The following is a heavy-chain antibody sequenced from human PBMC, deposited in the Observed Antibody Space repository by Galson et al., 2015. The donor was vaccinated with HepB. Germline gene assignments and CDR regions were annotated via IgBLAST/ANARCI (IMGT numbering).Heavy chain of an antibody. D-gene: IGHD2-21*02. J-gene: IGHJ4*02. CDR3: AKDHAHIVVVTAIEVGIGSADY. CDR1: GFTFSSYG. V-gene: IGHV3-30*02. CDR2: IRYDGSNK. Sequence: LRLSCAASGFTFSSYGMHWVRQAPGKGLEWVAFIRYDGSNKYYADSVKGRFTISRDNSKNTLYLQMNSLRAEDTAVYYCAKDHAHIVVVTAIEVGIGSADYWGQGTLVTVSS.